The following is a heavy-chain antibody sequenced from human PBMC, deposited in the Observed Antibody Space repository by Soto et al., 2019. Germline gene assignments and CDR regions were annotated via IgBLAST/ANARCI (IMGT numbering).Heavy chain of an antibody. J-gene: IGHJ5*02. CDR1: GFSFSGSA. CDR3: TSPSDSTSWS. V-gene: IGHV3-73*01. D-gene: IGHD6-13*01. CDR2: IRSKANSYAT. Sequence: PGGSLRLSCAAYGFSFSGSALHWVGQASGKGLEWVGRIRSKANSYATAYAASVKGRFTISRDDSKNTAYLQMNSLKTEDTAVYYCTSPSDSTSWSWGQGTLVTVSS.